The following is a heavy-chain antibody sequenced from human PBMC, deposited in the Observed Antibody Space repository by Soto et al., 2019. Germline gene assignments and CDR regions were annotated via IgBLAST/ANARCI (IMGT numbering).Heavy chain of an antibody. CDR2: IDYNGVT. CDR3: GKVLVGATGHTDSDS. D-gene: IGHD2-15*01. Sequence: PSETLSLTCTVSGGSIYRSGYYWGWIRQPPGRGLVWIGNIDYNGVTYSNPSLKSRVTISIDTSKNQFSLKLTSVTAADTALYYCGKVLVGATGHTDSDSWGPGTLVTVSS. CDR1: GGSIYRSGYY. J-gene: IGHJ4*02. V-gene: IGHV4-39*01.